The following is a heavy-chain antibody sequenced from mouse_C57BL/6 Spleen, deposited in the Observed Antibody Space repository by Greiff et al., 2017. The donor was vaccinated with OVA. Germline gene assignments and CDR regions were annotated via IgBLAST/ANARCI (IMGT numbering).Heavy chain of an antibody. CDR3: ARYGYYGSSYWYFDV. V-gene: IGHV1-54*01. J-gene: IGHJ1*03. CDR2: INPGSGGT. Sequence: VQLQQSGAELVRPGTSVKVSCKASGYAFTNYLIEWVKQRPGQGLEWIGVINPGSGGTNYNEKFKGKATLTADKSSSTAYMQLSSLTSEDSAVYFCARYGYYGSSYWYFDVWGTGTTVTVSS. CDR1: GYAFTNYL. D-gene: IGHD1-1*01.